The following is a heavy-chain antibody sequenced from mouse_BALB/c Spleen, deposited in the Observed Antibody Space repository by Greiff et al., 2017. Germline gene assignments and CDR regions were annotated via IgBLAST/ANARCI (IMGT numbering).Heavy chain of an antibody. Sequence: EVMLVESGGGLVQPGGSRKLSCAASGFTFSSFGMHWVRQAPEKGLEWVAYISSGSSTIYYADTVKGRFTISRDNPKNTLFLQMTSLRSEDTAMYYCARSEYGNPYYFDDWGQGTTLTVSS. V-gene: IGHV5-17*02. CDR2: ISSGSSTI. J-gene: IGHJ2*01. CDR3: ARSEYGNPYYFDD. D-gene: IGHD2-10*02. CDR1: GFTFSSFG.